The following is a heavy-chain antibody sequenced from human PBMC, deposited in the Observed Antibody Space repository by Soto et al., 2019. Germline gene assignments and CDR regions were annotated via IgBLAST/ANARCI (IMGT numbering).Heavy chain of an antibody. J-gene: IGHJ4*02. D-gene: IGHD5-12*01. V-gene: IGHV3-11*01. CDR1: RCIFTDYS. CDR3: ARGAKRRNGYNFDS. Sequence: WGTLRLSCAASRCIFTDYSMTLFRQPAFKWLEWVSYISSGDETTQYASSVKGRFTAARDTAKKVLFRQMCGLAVDATAVYYGARGAKRRNGYNFDSWGRGALVTVSS. CDR2: ISSGDETT.